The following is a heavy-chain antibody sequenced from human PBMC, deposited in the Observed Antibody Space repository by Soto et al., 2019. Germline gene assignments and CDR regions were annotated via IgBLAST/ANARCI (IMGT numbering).Heavy chain of an antibody. D-gene: IGHD4-17*01. J-gene: IGHJ3*02. CDR3: ARDGYGDYGSAFDI. V-gene: IGHV3-7*01. Sequence: GGSLRLSCAASGFTFSSYWMSWVRQAPGKGLEWVANIKQDGSEKYYVDSVKGRFTISRDNAKNSLYLQMNSLRAEDTAVYYCARDGYGDYGSAFDIWGQGTMVTVSS. CDR2: IKQDGSEK. CDR1: GFTFSSYW.